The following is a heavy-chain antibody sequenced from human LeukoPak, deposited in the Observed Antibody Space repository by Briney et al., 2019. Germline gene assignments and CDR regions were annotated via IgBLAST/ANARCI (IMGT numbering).Heavy chain of an antibody. CDR2: IHNDGSGT. V-gene: IGHV3-74*03. Sequence: GGSLRLSCAAPGYPFVKSWMHWVRQAPGKGLVWVSRIHNDGSGTTYADSVKGRFTISRDNAKNTLFLQMNSLRAEDTATYYCVKDQNYQLRLWGQGTLVTVSS. D-gene: IGHD2-2*01. CDR3: VKDQNYQLRL. CDR1: GYPFVKSW. J-gene: IGHJ4*02.